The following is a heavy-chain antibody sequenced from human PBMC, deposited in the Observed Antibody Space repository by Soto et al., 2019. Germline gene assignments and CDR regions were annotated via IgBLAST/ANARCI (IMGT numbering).Heavy chain of an antibody. CDR3: VRGPYTYTSRHFDN. CDR1: GGSFSGYF. J-gene: IGHJ4*02. CDR2: INHSGIT. Sequence: PSETLSLTCTVSGGSFSGYFWTWIRQPPGKGLEWLAEINHSGITNYNPSVESRVSMSVDTSKNQFSLRLYSVTAADTAVYYCVRGPYTYTSRHFDNWGQGPLSTVSS. V-gene: IGHV4-34*01. D-gene: IGHD2-2*02.